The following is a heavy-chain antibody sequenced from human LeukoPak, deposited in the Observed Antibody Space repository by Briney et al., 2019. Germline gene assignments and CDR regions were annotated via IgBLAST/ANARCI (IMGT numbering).Heavy chain of an antibody. Sequence: ASVKVSCKATGYTFTSYGIGWVRQAPGQGLEWVGRISPYNGNTNYAQRLQGRVTMTTETSTSTAYMEVTSLKSGDTAVYYCATNANWNFDYWGQGSLVTVSS. J-gene: IGHJ4*02. D-gene: IGHD1-20*01. CDR3: ATNANWNFDY. CDR2: ISPYNGNT. V-gene: IGHV1-18*01. CDR1: GYTFTSYG.